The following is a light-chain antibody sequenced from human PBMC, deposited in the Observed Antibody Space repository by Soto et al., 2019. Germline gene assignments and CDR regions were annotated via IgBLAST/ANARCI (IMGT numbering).Light chain of an antibody. Sequence: QSALTQPPSASGSPGQSVTISCTGTRSDVGIYDYVSWYQHHPDKAPKLVIYEVNKRPSGVPDRFSGSKSGNTASLTVSGLQAEDEADYYCSSYAARNTVIFGGGTKLTVL. V-gene: IGLV2-8*01. CDR3: SSYAARNTVI. CDR2: EVN. CDR1: RSDVGIYDY. J-gene: IGLJ2*01.